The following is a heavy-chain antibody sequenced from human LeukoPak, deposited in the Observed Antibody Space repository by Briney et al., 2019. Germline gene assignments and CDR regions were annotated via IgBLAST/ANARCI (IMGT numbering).Heavy chain of an antibody. CDR3: AKDRGVGDYYDSSAYNDY. D-gene: IGHD3-22*01. CDR2: ITTSGGTT. V-gene: IGHV3-23*01. J-gene: IGHJ4*02. Sequence: PGGSLRLSCAASGXTFSRYAVSWVRQAPGRGLEWVSTITTSGGTTYYADSVKGRFTISRDNSKSTLYLQMNSLRAEDTAVYYCAKDRGVGDYYDSSAYNDYWGQGILVTVSS. CDR1: GXTFSRYA.